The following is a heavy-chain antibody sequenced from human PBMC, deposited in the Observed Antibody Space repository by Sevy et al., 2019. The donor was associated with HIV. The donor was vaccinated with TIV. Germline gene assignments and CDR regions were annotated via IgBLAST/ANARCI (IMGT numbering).Heavy chain of an antibody. J-gene: IGHJ6*02. D-gene: IGHD3-3*01. CDR2: ISSGSGFI. CDR1: GFTFSTYN. V-gene: IGHV3-21*01. CDR3: AREKTILEGRYGMDF. Sequence: GGSLRLSCATSGFTFSTYNMNWIRQAPGKGLEWVSTISSGSGFIFYADSVKGRFTISRDNAKNSLDLQMNSLRAEDAAVYYCAREKTILEGRYGMDFWGQWTTVTVSS.